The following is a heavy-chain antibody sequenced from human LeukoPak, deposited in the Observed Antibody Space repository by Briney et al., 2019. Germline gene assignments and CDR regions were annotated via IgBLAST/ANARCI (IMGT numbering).Heavy chain of an antibody. CDR2: ISGSGGST. V-gene: IGHV3-23*01. J-gene: IGHJ4*02. CDR3: AKDPRFLEWLLPYFDY. D-gene: IGHD3-3*01. Sequence: GGSLRLSCAASGFTFSSYAMSWVRQAPGKGLEWVSAISGSGGSTYYADSVKGRFTISRDNSKNTLYLQMNSLRAEDTAVYYCAKDPRFLEWLLPYFDYWGQGTLVTASS. CDR1: GFTFSSYA.